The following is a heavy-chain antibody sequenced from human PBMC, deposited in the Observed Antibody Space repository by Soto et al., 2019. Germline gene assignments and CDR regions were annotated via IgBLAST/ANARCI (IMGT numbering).Heavy chain of an antibody. CDR2: IIPIFGTA. J-gene: IGHJ6*02. CDR3: ARERVGATGGSYYYYYGMDV. D-gene: IGHD1-26*01. Sequence: SVKVSCKASGGTFSSYAIGWVRQAPGQGLEWMGGIIPIFGTANYAQKFQGRVTITADESTSTAYMELSSLRSEDTAVYYCARERVGATGGSYYYYYGMDVWGQGTTVTVSS. CDR1: GGTFSSYA. V-gene: IGHV1-69*13.